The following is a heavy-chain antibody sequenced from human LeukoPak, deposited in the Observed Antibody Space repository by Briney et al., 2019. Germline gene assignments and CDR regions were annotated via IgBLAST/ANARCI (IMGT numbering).Heavy chain of an antibody. D-gene: IGHD3-10*01. V-gene: IGHV3-11*04. CDR3: SRLSAMLRGPEAFYYFEY. CDR2: ISSSGSTI. CDR1: GFTFSDYY. J-gene: IGHJ4*02. Sequence: SGGSLRLSCAASGFTFSDYYMSWIRQAPGKGLEWVSYISSSGSTIYYADSVKGRFTISRDNAKNSLFLQMNNLRAEDTAVYYCSRLSAMLRGPEAFYYFEYWGQGALVTVSS.